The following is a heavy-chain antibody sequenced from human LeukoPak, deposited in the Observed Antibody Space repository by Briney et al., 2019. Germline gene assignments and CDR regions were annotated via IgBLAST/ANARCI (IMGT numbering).Heavy chain of an antibody. CDR2: ISGSGGST. CDR1: GFTFSSYA. D-gene: IGHD2-15*01. Sequence: GGSLRLSCAAPGFTFSSYAMSWVRQAPGKGLEWVSAISGSGGSTYYADSVKGRFTISRDNSKNTLYLQMNSLRAEDTAVYYCAPYCSGGSCYAYYYYGMDVWGQGTTVTVSS. CDR3: APYCSGGSCYAYYYYGMDV. J-gene: IGHJ6*02. V-gene: IGHV3-23*01.